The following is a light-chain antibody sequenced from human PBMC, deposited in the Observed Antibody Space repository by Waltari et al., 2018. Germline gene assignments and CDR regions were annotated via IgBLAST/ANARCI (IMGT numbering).Light chain of an antibody. CDR3: QQSYSIPIT. CDR1: PSIRTE. CDR2: AAS. Sequence: EIQLTQSPSSLSAFVGDRVAITCRASPSIRTELHWDQVKPGKVPKLLIYAASSLDSGVPSRFSGSGSGTDFTLTISSLQPEDVATYYCQQSYSIPITFGQGTRL. V-gene: IGKV1-39*01. J-gene: IGKJ5*01.